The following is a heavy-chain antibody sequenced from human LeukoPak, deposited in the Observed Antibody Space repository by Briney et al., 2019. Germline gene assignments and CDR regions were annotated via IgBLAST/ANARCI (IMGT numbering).Heavy chain of an antibody. CDR2: IYDSGST. D-gene: IGHD3-10*01. CDR3: ARHYAHGSGIYAPFGY. J-gene: IGHJ4*02. CDR1: GGSIRSSYYY. V-gene: IGHV4-39*01. Sequence: SETLSLTCTVSGGSIRSSYYYWGWIRQPPGKGLEWIGSIYDSGSTYYNPSLKSRVTISVDTSKNQFSLKLNSVTAADTAVYFCARHYAHGSGIYAPFGYWGQGALVIVSS.